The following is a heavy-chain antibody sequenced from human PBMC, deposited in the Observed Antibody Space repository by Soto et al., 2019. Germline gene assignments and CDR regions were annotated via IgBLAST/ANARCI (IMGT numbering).Heavy chain of an antibody. CDR2: LSAYNGNT. D-gene: IGHD1-26*01. CDR3: ARWSAIVGGAEALDV. J-gene: IGHJ3*01. CDR1: GYTFINYG. V-gene: IGHV1-18*01. Sequence: QVQLVQSGAEVKKPGASVRVSCKTSGYTFINYGITWVRQAPGQGLEWMGWLSAYNGNTSSSEKLQDRFTMTTDTSTKTVYMDLRSLTSDDTAVYYCARWSAIVGGAEALDVWGQGTMVIVSS.